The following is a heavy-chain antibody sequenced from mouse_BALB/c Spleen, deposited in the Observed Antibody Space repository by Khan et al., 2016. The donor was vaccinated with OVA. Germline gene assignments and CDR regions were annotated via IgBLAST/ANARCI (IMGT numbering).Heavy chain of an antibody. CDR3: ARGNWQSYYFDY. CDR2: INPYNGAT. J-gene: IGHJ2*01. CDR1: GYIFTNYI. V-gene: IGHV1S136*01. Sequence: VQLQQSGPELVRPGTSVRMSCKASGYIFTNYIIHWVKQMPGQGLEWIGYINPYNGATEYNEKFKGKATLTSDKSSNTAYMERSSLTSEDSAVDVCARGNWQSYYFDYWGQGTTLTGSS. D-gene: IGHD4-1*01.